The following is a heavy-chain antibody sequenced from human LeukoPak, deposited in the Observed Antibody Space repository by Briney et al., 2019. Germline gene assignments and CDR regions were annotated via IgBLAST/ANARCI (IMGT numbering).Heavy chain of an antibody. CDR2: IYYSGST. CDR3: ARHRYDYVWGSYRPVWFGP. D-gene: IGHD3-16*02. J-gene: IGHJ5*02. Sequence: SETLSLTCTVSGGSISSSSYYWGWIRQPPGKGLEWIGSIYYSGSTYYNPSLKSRVTISVDTSKNQFSLKLSSVTAADTAVYYCARHRYDYVWGSYRPVWFGPWGQGTLVTVSS. CDR1: GGSISSSSYY. V-gene: IGHV4-39*01.